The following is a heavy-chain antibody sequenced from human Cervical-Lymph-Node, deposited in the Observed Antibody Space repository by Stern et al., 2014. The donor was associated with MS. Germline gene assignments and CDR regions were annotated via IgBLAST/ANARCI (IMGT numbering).Heavy chain of an antibody. Sequence: QVQLVESGAEVKKPGASVKVSCKASGYTFTSYDINWVRQATGQGLEWMGYMNPNSGNTGFAQKFQGRVTMTRSTSISTAYMELSSLRSDDTAVYYCARGLVVVPAAIQKNSHYYMDVWGQGTTVTVSS. CDR2: MNPNSGNT. D-gene: IGHD2-2*02. V-gene: IGHV1-8*01. CDR1: GYTFTSYD. CDR3: ARGLVVVPAAIQKNSHYYMDV. J-gene: IGHJ6*02.